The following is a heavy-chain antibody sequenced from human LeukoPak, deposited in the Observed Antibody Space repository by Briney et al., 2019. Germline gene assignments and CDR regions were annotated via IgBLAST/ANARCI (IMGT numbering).Heavy chain of an antibody. V-gene: IGHV1-2*02. CDR1: GYTFTGYY. CDR3: AREVGATEATYYFDY. CDR2: INPNSGGT. D-gene: IGHD1-26*01. Sequence: EASVKVSCKASGYTFTGYYMHWVRQAPGQGLEWMGWINPNSGGTNYAQKFQGSVTMTRDTSISSAYMELSRLRSDDTAVYYCAREVGATEATYYFDYWGQGTLVTVSS. J-gene: IGHJ4*02.